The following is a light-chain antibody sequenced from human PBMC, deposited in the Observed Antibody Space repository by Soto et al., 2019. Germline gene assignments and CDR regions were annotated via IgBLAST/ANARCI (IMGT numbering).Light chain of an antibody. CDR3: QQYYSYPWT. V-gene: IGKV1-8*01. CDR2: AAS. CDR1: QGISSY. J-gene: IGKJ1*01. Sequence: AIRMTQSPSSFSASTGDRVTITCRASQGISSYLAWYQQKPGKAPKLLIYAASTLQTGVPSRFSRSGSGTDVTLTISCLQSEDFATYYCQQYYSYPWTFGQGTKVEIK.